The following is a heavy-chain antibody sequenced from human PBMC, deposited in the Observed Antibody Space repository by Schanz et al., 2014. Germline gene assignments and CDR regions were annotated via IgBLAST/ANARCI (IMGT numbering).Heavy chain of an antibody. CDR1: GYTFTSDS. D-gene: IGHD4-17*01. Sequence: QVQLVQSGAEVKKPGASVKVSCKASGYTFTSDSMHWVRQAPGQGLEWMGRIIPILGIANYAQKFQGRVTITADRSTSTAYMELSSLRSEDTAVYYCARGYGDSPTDFWGQGTLITVSS. V-gene: IGHV1-69*04. CDR3: ARGYGDSPTDF. CDR2: IIPILGIA. J-gene: IGHJ4*02.